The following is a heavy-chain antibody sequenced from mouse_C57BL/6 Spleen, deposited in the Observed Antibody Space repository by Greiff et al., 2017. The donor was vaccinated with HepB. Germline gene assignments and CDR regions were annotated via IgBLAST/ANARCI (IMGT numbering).Heavy chain of an antibody. V-gene: IGHV5-4*03. CDR2: ISDGGSYT. D-gene: IGHD1-1*01. CDR3: ARGGIYYYGSSLTKNFDV. CDR1: GFTFSSYA. Sequence: DVKLVESGGGLVKPGGSLKLSCAASGFTFSSYAMSWVRQTPEKRLEWVATISDGGSYTYYPDNVKGRFTISRDNAKNNLYLQMSHLKSEDTAMYYCARGGIYYYGSSLTKNFDVWGTGTTVTVSS. J-gene: IGHJ1*03.